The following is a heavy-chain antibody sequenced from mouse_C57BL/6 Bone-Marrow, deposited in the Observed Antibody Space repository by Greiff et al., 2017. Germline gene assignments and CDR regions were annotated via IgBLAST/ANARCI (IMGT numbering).Heavy chain of an antibody. V-gene: IGHV1-59*01. CDR1: GYTFTSYW. CDR2: IDPSDSYT. Sequence: QVQLQQSVAELVRPGASVKLSCTASGYTFTSYWMHWVKQRPGQGLEWIGVIDPSDSYTNYNQKFKGKATLTVDTSSSTAYMQLSSLTSEDSAVYYCARRGNPSGFAYWGQGTLVTVSA. CDR3: ARRGNPSGFAY. J-gene: IGHJ3*01.